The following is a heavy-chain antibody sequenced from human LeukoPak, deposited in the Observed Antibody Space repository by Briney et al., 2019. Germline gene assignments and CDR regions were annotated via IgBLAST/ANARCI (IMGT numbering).Heavy chain of an antibody. CDR1: GGFISNSNYY. V-gene: IGHV4-39*07. J-gene: IGHJ3*02. Sequence: SETLSLTCTVSGGFISNSNYYWGWIRQPPGKGLDWIGNIYYTGRTYYDSSLNSRVTISVDTSKNQLSLKLSSVTAADTAVYYCARVRKPHAFDIWGQGTMVTVSS. CDR2: IYYTGRT. CDR3: ARVRKPHAFDI.